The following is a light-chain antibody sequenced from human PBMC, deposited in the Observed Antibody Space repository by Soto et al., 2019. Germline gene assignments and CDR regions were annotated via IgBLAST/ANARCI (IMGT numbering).Light chain of an antibody. CDR3: SSYAGSDNFV. J-gene: IGLJ1*01. V-gene: IGLV2-8*01. CDR2: EVS. Sequence: QSALTQPPSASGSPGQSVTISCTGTSSDVGGNNDYVSWYQQHPGKAPKLMIYEVSKRPPGVPDRFSGSKSGNTASLTVSGLQADDEADYYCSSYAGSDNFVFGTGTKQTVL. CDR1: SSDVGGNNDY.